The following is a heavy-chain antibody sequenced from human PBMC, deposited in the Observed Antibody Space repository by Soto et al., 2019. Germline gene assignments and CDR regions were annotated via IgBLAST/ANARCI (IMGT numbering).Heavy chain of an antibody. CDR1: GYTFTGYY. D-gene: IGHD2-2*01. V-gene: IGHV1-2*04. CDR3: ARAYQLPHYYGMDV. Sequence: ASVKVSCKASGYTFTGYYMHWVRPAPGQGLEWMGWINPNSGGTNYAQKFQGWVTMTRDTSISTAYMELSRLRSDDTAVYYCARAYQLPHYYGMDVWGQGTTVTVSS. CDR2: INPNSGGT. J-gene: IGHJ6*02.